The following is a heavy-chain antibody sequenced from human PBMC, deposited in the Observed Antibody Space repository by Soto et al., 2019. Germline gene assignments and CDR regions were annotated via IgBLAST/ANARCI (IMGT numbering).Heavy chain of an antibody. CDR2: IYYSGST. J-gene: IGHJ4*02. V-gene: IGHV4-59*01. CDR1: AGSISGYY. Sequence: QVHLQESGPGLVKPSETLSLTCIVSAGSISGYYWSWIRQPPGKGLEWIGYIYYSGSTNYNPSLKSRVTISVDTSKNQFSLKLTAVTAADTAVYHCARVREGSSTYGPSLDSWGQGALVTVSS. D-gene: IGHD2-2*01. CDR3: ARVREGSSTYGPSLDS.